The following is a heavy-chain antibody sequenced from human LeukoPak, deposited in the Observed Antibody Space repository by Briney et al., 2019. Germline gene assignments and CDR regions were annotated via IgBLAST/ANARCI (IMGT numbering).Heavy chain of an antibody. CDR1: GFTFSSYY. J-gene: IGHJ4*02. CDR3: ARLSAMVRGPEDIFYFEY. D-gene: IGHD3-10*01. Sequence: GGSLRLSCAASGFTFSSYYMNWVRQAPGKGLEWVANIRQDGSEKYYVDSVKGRFTISRDIAKQSVFLQMNSLRVEDTALYYCARLSAMVRGPEDIFYFEYWGLGTLVTVSS. CDR2: IRQDGSEK. V-gene: IGHV3-7*01.